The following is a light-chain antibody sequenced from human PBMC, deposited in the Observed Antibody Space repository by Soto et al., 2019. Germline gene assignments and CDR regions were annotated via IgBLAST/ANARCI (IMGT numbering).Light chain of an antibody. CDR1: SSDIGAYNY. J-gene: IGLJ1*01. CDR2: DVS. V-gene: IGLV2-14*01. Sequence: QSALTQPASVSGSPGQSITISCTGTSSDIGAYNYVSWYQQHPGKAPKLIIYDVSNRPSGVSNRFSGSKSDNTASLAISGLQLEDEDDYSCCSCTSTYTRVFGTGTKVTVL. CDR3: CSCTSTYTRV.